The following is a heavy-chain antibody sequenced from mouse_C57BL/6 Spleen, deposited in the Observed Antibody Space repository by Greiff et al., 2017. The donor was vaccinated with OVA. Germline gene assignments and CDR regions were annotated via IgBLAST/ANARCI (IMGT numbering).Heavy chain of an antibody. D-gene: IGHD2-5*01. Sequence: DVHLVESGGGLVQPGGSMKLSCVASGFTFSNYWMNWVRQSPEKGLEWVAQIRLKSDNSATHYAVSVKGRFTISRDDSKSSGYLQMNNIRAEDTEIYDCIYSNYDTGAMDYWGQGTSVTVSS. CDR2: IRLKSDNSAT. J-gene: IGHJ4*01. CDR1: GFTFSNYW. V-gene: IGHV6-3*01. CDR3: IYSNYDTGAMDY.